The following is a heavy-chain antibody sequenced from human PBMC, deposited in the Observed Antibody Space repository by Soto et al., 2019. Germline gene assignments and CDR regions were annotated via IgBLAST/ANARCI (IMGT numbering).Heavy chain of an antibody. J-gene: IGHJ5*02. D-gene: IGHD3-3*01. Sequence: PSETLSLTCTVSGGFISSSSYYWGWIRQPPGKGLEWIGSIYYSGSTYYNPSLKSRVTISVDTSKNQFSLKLSSVTAADTAVYYCARHGNFGISKDWFDHWGQGTLVTVS. CDR1: GGFISSSSYY. V-gene: IGHV4-39*01. CDR2: IYYSGST. CDR3: ARHGNFGISKDWFDH.